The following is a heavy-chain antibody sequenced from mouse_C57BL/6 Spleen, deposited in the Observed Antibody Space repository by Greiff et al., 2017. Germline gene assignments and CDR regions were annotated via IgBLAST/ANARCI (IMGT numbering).Heavy chain of an antibody. V-gene: IGHV1-82*01. Sequence: QVQLQQPGPELVKPGASVKISCKASGYAFSSSWMNWVKQRPGKGLEWIGRIYPGDGDTNYNGKFKGKATLTADKSSSTAYMQLSSLTSEDSAVYYCARLGDEDFDDWGQGTTLTVSS. D-gene: IGHD3-3*01. CDR3: ARLGDEDFDD. CDR2: IYPGDGDT. J-gene: IGHJ2*01. CDR1: GYAFSSSW.